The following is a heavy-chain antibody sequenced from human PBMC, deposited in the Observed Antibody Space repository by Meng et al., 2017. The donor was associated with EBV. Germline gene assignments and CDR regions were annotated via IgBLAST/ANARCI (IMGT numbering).Heavy chain of an antibody. D-gene: IGHD3-3*01. J-gene: IGHJ4*02. Sequence: VPLMHSWHEFEKHGSSVRISRRASGYTFTSYAMYWSLQTPPQGLEWMAWLNPNTGIPPYAQRFTVRFAFSLDTSVSTAYLQIISLKAEDTAVYYCARDIFNVWGQGTLVTVSS. V-gene: IGHV7-4-1*02. CDR3: ARDIFNV. CDR2: LNPNTGIP. CDR1: GYTFTSYA.